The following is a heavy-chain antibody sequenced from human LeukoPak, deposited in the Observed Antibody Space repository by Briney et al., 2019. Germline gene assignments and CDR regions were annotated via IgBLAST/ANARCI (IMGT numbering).Heavy chain of an antibody. J-gene: IGHJ4*02. CDR1: GFTFSSSW. CDR3: AKDLPPYIVVVVAATIDY. CDR2: INSDGRST. Sequence: GGSLRLSCAASGFTFSSSWMHWVRQAPGRGLVWVSRINSDGRSTTYAESVKGRFTISRDNAKNTLYLQMNSLRAEDTAVYYCAKDLPPYIVVVVAATIDYWGQGTLVTVSS. V-gene: IGHV3-74*01. D-gene: IGHD2-15*01.